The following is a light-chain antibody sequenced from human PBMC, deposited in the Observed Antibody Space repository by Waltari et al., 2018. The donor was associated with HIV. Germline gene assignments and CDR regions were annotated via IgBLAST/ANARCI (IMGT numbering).Light chain of an antibody. J-gene: IGLJ1*01. Sequence: QSVLTQPPSVSGAPGQRVTISCTGSSSNIGAGYDVHWYQQLPGTAPKLLIYGNTKRPAGVPDRFSGSKSGPSASLAITGLLVEDEADYYCQSYDSSLSGYVFGTGTKVTVL. CDR1: SSNIGAGYD. CDR3: QSYDSSLSGYV. V-gene: IGLV1-40*01. CDR2: GNT.